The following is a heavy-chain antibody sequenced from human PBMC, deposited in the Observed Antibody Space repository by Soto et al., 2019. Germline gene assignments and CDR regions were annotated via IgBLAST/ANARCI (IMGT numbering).Heavy chain of an antibody. J-gene: IGHJ6*02. D-gene: IGHD2-2*01. V-gene: IGHV3-73*01. CDR2: IRSKANSYAT. CDR3: TSHPHCSSTSCYGDYYYGMDV. Sequence: AGGSLRLSCAASGFTFSGSAMHWVRQASGKGLEWVGRIRSKANSYATAYAASVKGRFTISRDDSKNTAYLQMNSLKTEDTAVYYCTSHPHCSSTSCYGDYYYGMDVWGQGTTVTVSS. CDR1: GFTFSGSA.